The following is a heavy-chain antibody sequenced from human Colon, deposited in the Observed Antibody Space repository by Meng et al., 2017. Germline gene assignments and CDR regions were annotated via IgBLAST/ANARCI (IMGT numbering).Heavy chain of an antibody. V-gene: IGHV4-4*02. J-gene: IGHJ4*02. Sequence: QVLLAESGPGLVKPSGTLSLTCTVSGDSISSDSWWSWVRQPPGKGLEWIGEVYHRGDTNYNPSLKSRVDISVDKSKNQFYLSLFSVTAADTAVYYCGRDQGRELINHWGQGTLVTVSS. CDR1: GDSISSDSW. CDR2: VYHRGDT. CDR3: GRDQGRELINH. D-gene: IGHD1-7*01.